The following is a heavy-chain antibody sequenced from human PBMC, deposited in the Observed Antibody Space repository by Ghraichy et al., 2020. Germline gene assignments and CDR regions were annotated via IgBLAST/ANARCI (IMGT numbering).Heavy chain of an antibody. V-gene: IGHV1-18*04. J-gene: IGHJ4*02. CDR2: ISAYNGNT. D-gene: IGHD3-22*01. CDR3: ARGLEPHYYDSSGYYYGEDY. Sequence: ASVKVSCKASGYTFTSYGISWVRQAPGQGLEWMGWISAYNGNTNYAQKLQGRVTMTTDTSTSTAYMELRSLRSDDTAVYYCARGLEPHYYDSSGYYYGEDYGGQETLVTVSS. CDR1: GYTFTSYG.